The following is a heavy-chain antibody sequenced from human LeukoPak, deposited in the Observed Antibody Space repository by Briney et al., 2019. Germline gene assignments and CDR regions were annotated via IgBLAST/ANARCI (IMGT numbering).Heavy chain of an antibody. CDR1: GGSISSYY. D-gene: IGHD5-18*01. J-gene: IGHJ5*02. Sequence: PSETLSLTCTVSGGSISSYYWSWIRQPAGKGLEWIGRIYTSGSTNYNPSLKSRVTMSVATSKNQFSLKLSSVTAADTAVYYCARVRLYLGTEWFDPWGQGTLVTVSS. V-gene: IGHV4-4*07. CDR2: IYTSGST. CDR3: ARVRLYLGTEWFDP.